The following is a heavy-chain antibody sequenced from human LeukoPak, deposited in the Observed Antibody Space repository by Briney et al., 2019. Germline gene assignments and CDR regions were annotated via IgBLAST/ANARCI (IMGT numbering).Heavy chain of an antibody. CDR2: IKPDGSEK. J-gene: IGHJ6*02. CDR1: GFTFSSSW. V-gene: IGHV3-7*03. Sequence: GGSLRLSCAASGFTFSSSWMSWVRQAPGKGLEWVTNIKPDGSEKYYVDSVKGRFTISRDNAKNTLYLQMNSLRAEDTAVYYCAKERCSATSCYPYYYYGMDVWGQGTTVTVSS. D-gene: IGHD2-2*01. CDR3: AKERCSATSCYPYYYYGMDV.